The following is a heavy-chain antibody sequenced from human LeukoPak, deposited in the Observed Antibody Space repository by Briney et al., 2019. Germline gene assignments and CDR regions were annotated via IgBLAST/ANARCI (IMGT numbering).Heavy chain of an antibody. CDR2: ISSSGSTI. CDR1: GFTFSDYY. CDR3: ARVSLLWFGELFDAFDI. Sequence: GGSLRLSCAASGFTFSDYYMSWIRQAPGKGLEWVSYISSSGSTIYYADSVKGRFTISRDNAKNSLYLQMNSLRAEDTAVYYCARVSLLWFGELFDAFDIWGQGTMVTVSS. D-gene: IGHD3-10*01. V-gene: IGHV3-11*04. J-gene: IGHJ3*02.